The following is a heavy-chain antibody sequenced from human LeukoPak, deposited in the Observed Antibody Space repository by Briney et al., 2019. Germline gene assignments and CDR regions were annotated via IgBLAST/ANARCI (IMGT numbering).Heavy chain of an antibody. CDR3: AREDRITMIVVSSGSIDY. V-gene: IGHV3-30*04. D-gene: IGHD3-22*01. Sequence: PGGSLRLSCAASGFTFSSYAMHWVRQAPGKGLEWVAVISYDGSDKYYADSVKGRFTISRDNSKNTLYLQMNSLRAEDTAVYYCAREDRITMIVVSSGSIDYWGQGTLVTVSS. CDR1: GFTFSSYA. J-gene: IGHJ4*02. CDR2: ISYDGSDK.